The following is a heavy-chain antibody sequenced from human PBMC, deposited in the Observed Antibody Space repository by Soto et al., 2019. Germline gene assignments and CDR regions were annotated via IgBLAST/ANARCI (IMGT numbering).Heavy chain of an antibody. D-gene: IGHD2-21*02. V-gene: IGHV4-30-2*01. J-gene: IGHJ4*02. CDR3: ARVGACGGDCHDY. CDR1: GGSISSGGYS. Sequence: PSETLSLTCAVSGGSISSGGYSWGWIRQPPGKGLEWIGYIYHSGSTYYNPSLKSRVTISVDRSKNQFSLELSSVTAADTAVYYCARVGACGGDCHDYWGQGTVVTVSS. CDR2: IYHSGST.